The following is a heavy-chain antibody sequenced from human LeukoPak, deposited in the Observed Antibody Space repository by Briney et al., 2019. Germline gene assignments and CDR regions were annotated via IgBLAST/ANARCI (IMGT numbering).Heavy chain of an antibody. CDR3: ATSSGVRSPPVG. D-gene: IGHD3-10*01. CDR1: GYTLTELS. CDR2: FDPEDGET. V-gene: IGHV1-24*01. Sequence: ASVKVSCKVSGYTLTELSMHWVRQAPGKGLEWMGGFDPEDGETIYAQKFQGKVTMTEDTSTDTAYMELSSLRSEDTAVYYCATSSGVRSPPVGWGQGTLVTVSS. J-gene: IGHJ4*02.